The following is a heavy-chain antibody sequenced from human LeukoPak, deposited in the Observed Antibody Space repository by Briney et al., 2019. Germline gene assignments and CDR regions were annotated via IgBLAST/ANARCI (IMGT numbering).Heavy chain of an antibody. V-gene: IGHV3-30-3*01. CDR2: ISYDGSNK. Sequence: GGSLRLSCAASGFTFSSYAMHWVRQAPGKGLEWVAVISYDGSNKYYADSVKGRFTISRHNSKNTLYLQMNSLRAEDTAVYYCARQMSIGYCSSTSCSPFDYWGQGTLVTVSS. CDR1: GFTFSSYA. CDR3: ARQMSIGYCSSTSCSPFDY. J-gene: IGHJ4*02. D-gene: IGHD2-2*01.